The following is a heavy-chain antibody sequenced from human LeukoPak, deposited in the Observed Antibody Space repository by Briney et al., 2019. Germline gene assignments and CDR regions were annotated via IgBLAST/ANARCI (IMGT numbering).Heavy chain of an antibody. CDR2: INPNSGGT. CDR3: ASLERGYRGANDAFDI. Sequence: ASVKVSCKASGYTFTGYYMHWVRQAPGQGLEWMGWINPNSGGTNYAQKVQGRVTMTRDTSISTAYMELSRLRSDDTAVYYCASLERGYRGANDAFDIWGQGTMVTVSS. D-gene: IGHD5-12*01. V-gene: IGHV1-2*02. CDR1: GYTFTGYY. J-gene: IGHJ3*02.